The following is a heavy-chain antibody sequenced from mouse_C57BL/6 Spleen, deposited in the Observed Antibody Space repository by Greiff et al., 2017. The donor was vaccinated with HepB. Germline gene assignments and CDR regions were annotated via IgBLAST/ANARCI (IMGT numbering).Heavy chain of an antibody. CDR1: GFSFNTYA. CDR3: VRTTVRNYAIDY. V-gene: IGHV10-1*01. D-gene: IGHD1-1*01. CDR2: IRSKSNNYAT. J-gene: IGHJ4*01. Sequence: EVKLVESGGGLVQPKGSLKLSCAASGFSFNTYAMNWVRQAPGKGLEWVARIRSKSNNYATYYADSVKDRFTISRDDSESMLYLQMNNLKTEYTAMYYCVRTTVRNYAIDYWGQGTSVTVSS.